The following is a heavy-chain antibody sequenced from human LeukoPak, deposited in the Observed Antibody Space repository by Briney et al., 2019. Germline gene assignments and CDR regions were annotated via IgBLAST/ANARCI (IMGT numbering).Heavy chain of an antibody. CDR3: SSHLSNAFDI. J-gene: IGHJ3*02. V-gene: IGHV4-59*01. D-gene: IGHD2/OR15-2a*01. CDR2: IYHSGST. Sequence: PSETLSLTCTVSGGPIRSYYWSWIRQPPGKGLEWIGYIYHSGSTNYNPSLKSRVTMSVARSKNQFSLKLSSVTAADTAVYYCSSHLSNAFDIWGQGTMVIVSS. CDR1: GGPIRSYY.